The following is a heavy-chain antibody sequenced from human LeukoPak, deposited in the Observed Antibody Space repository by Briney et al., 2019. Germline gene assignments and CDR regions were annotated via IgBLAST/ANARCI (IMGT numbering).Heavy chain of an antibody. V-gene: IGHV3-23*01. D-gene: IGHD6-13*01. Sequence: GGSLRLSCAASGFTFSSYAMSWVRQAPGKGLEWVSAISGSGGSTYYADSVKGRFTISRDNSKNTLYLQMNSLRVEDTAVYYCAKDPRSSWYYFDYWGQGTLVTVSS. CDR3: AKDPRSSWYYFDY. J-gene: IGHJ4*02. CDR2: ISGSGGST. CDR1: GFTFSSYA.